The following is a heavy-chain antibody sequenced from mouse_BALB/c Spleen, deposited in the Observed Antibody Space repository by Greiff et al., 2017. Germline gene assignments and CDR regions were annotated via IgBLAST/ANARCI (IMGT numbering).Heavy chain of an antibody. J-gene: IGHJ1*01. CDR3: ARTGWCFDV. D-gene: IGHD4-1*01. CDR1: GFNIKDNY. V-gene: IGHV14-3*02. Sequence: EVQLQESGAELVKPGASVKLSCTASGFNIKDNYMHWVKQRPEQGLEWIGRIDPGNGNTKYDPKFQGKATITADTSSNTAYLQLSSLTSEDTAVYYCARTGWCFDVWGAGTPVTVSS. CDR2: IDPGNGNT.